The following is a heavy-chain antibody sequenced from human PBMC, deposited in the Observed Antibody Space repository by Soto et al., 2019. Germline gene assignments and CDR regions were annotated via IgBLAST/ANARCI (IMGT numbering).Heavy chain of an antibody. D-gene: IGHD3-3*01. V-gene: IGHV2-5*02. CDR3: AHPNSDFWSVYYTGFDP. J-gene: IGHJ5*02. CDR1: GFSLSTSGVG. Sequence: QITLKESGPTLVKPTQTLTLTCTFSGFSLSTSGVGVGWIRQPPGKALEWLALIYWDDDKRYSPSLKSRLTPTKDTTKNQVCLTITNMDPVDTPTYYCAHPNSDFWSVYYTGFDPWGQGTLVTVSP. CDR2: IYWDDDK.